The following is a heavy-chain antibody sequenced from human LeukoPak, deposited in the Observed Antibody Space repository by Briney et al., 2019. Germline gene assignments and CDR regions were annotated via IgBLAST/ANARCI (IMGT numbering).Heavy chain of an antibody. V-gene: IGHV3-74*01. J-gene: IGHJ4*02. CDR3: ARVAGGSSPYYFDY. D-gene: IGHD6-13*01. CDR1: GFTFSSYW. CDR2: INSDGSST. Sequence: PGGSPRLSCAASGFTFSSYWMNWVRQAPGKGLVWVSRINSDGSSTSYADSVKGRFTISRDNAKNTLYLQMNSLRAEDTAVYYCARVAGGSSPYYFDYWGRGTLVTVSS.